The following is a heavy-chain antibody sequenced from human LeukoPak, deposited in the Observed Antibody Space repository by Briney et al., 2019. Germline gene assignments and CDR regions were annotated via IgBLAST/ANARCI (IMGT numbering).Heavy chain of an antibody. J-gene: IGHJ3*02. CDR3: ARDEYTIFGVVAPGAFDI. CDR2: IYTSGTT. D-gene: IGHD3-3*01. Sequence: SQTLSLTCTVSGGSISSGSYYWSWIRQPAGKGLEWIVSIYTSGTTNYNPSLKSRVTISVDTSKNQFSLKLSSVTAADTAIYYCARDEYTIFGVVAPGAFDIWGQGTMVTVSS. CDR1: GGSISSGSYY. V-gene: IGHV4-61*02.